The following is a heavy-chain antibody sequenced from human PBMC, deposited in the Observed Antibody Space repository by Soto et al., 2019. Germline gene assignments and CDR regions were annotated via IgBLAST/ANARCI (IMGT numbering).Heavy chain of an antibody. V-gene: IGHV3-74*01. J-gene: IGHJ3*01. CDR3: ARGIPGHYGFDV. Sequence: EVQLVESGGGLVQPGGSLRLSCAASGFTFSNYWIHWVRQAPGKGLVWVSRIKGDGINTNYADSVKGRFTISRDNAGNTVYLQRNSLRTDDTAVYYCARGIPGHYGFDVWGQGTIVTVSS. CDR2: IKGDGINT. CDR1: GFTFSNYW. D-gene: IGHD1-20*01.